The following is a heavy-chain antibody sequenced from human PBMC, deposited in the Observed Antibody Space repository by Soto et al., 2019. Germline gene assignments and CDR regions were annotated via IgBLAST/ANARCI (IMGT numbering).Heavy chain of an antibody. V-gene: IGHV1-69*13. CDR1: GGTFSSYA. Sequence: GASVKVSCKASGGTFSSYAISWVRQAPGQGLEWMGGIIPIFGTANYAQKFQGRVTITADESTSTAYMELSSLRSEDTAVYYCARARATIAAAAIFDCWGQGTLVTVSS. CDR3: ARARATIAAAAIFDC. CDR2: IIPIFGTA. D-gene: IGHD6-13*01. J-gene: IGHJ4*02.